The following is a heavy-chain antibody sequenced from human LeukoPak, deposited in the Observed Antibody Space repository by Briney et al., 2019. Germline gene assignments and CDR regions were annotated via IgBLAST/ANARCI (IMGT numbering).Heavy chain of an antibody. CDR1: GDSVSSSTAA. CDR2: TYYRSTWYS. CDR3: ARARLHHNYGSGTSFDY. Sequence: SQTPSLTCAISGDSVSSSTAASNWIRQSPSRGLEWLGRTYYRSTWYSDYAESVKSRITINPDTPKNQFSLQLNSVTPEDTAVYYCARARLHHNYGSGTSFDYWGQGTLVTVSS. V-gene: IGHV6-1*01. J-gene: IGHJ4*02. D-gene: IGHD3-10*01.